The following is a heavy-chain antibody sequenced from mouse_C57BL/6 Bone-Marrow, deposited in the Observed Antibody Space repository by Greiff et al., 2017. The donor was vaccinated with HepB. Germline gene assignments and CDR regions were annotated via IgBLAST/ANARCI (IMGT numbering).Heavy chain of an antibody. CDR3: ARPPLLDY. V-gene: IGHV5-15*01. CDR2: ISNLAYSI. J-gene: IGHJ4*01. CDR1: GFTFSDYG. Sequence: EVKLQESGGGLVQPGGSLKLSCAASGFTFSDYGMAWVRQAPRKGPEWVAFISNLAYSIYYADTVTGRFTIARENAKNTLYLERSSLRSEDTAMYYCARPPLLDYWGQGTSVTVSS. D-gene: IGHD2-3*01.